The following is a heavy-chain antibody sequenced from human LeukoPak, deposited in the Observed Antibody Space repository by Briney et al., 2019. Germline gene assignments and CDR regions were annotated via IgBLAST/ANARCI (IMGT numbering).Heavy chain of an antibody. J-gene: IGHJ4*02. D-gene: IGHD5-12*01. Sequence: PSETLSLTCAVYGGSPGGYYWSWIRQPPGKGLEWIGEISHSGSTNYNPSLKSRVTISIDTSKNQFSLKLSSVSAADTAVYYCARERWVSGYVETLDYWGQGTLVTVSS. CDR1: GGSPGGYY. CDR3: ARERWVSGYVETLDY. CDR2: ISHSGST. V-gene: IGHV4-34*01.